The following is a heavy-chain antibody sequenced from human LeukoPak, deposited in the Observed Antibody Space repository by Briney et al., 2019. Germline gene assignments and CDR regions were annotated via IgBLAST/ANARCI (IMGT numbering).Heavy chain of an antibody. D-gene: IGHD5-18*01. Sequence: ASVKVSCKASGYTFTSYGISWVRQAPGQGLEWMGWISAYNGNTNYARKLQGRVTMTTDTSTSTAYMELRSLRSDDTAVYYCARSGYSYGRSYYYYGMDVWGQGTTVTVSS. V-gene: IGHV1-18*01. CDR3: ARSGYSYGRSYYYYGMDV. CDR2: ISAYNGNT. J-gene: IGHJ6*02. CDR1: GYTFTSYG.